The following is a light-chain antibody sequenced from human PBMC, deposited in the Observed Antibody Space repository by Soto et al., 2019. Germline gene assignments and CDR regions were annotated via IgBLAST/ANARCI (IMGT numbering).Light chain of an antibody. Sequence: QSVLTQPPSASGSPGQSVTISCTGTSSDVGGYNYVSWYQQHPGKAPKLMIYEVSKRPSGVPDRFSGSKSGNTASLTISGLQAEDEADYYCTSFSSSTSLYVFGTGTKVT. V-gene: IGLV2-8*01. CDR2: EVS. CDR1: SSDVGGYNY. CDR3: TSFSSSTSLYV. J-gene: IGLJ1*01.